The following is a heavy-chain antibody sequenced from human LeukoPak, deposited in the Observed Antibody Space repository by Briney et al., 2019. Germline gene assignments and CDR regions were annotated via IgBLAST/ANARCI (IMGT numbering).Heavy chain of an antibody. V-gene: IGHV4-34*01. D-gene: IGHD1-26*01. Sequence: SETLSLTCAVYGGSFSGYYWSWIRQPPGKGLEWIGEINHSGSTNYNPSLMSRVTISVDTSKNQFSLKLSSVTAADTAVYYCARVVEMGDTSRSGDFDYWGQGTLVTVSS. CDR1: GGSFSGYY. J-gene: IGHJ4*02. CDR3: ARVVEMGDTSRSGDFDY. CDR2: INHSGST.